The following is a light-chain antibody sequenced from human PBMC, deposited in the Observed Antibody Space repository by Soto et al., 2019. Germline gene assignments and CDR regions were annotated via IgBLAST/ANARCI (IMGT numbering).Light chain of an antibody. V-gene: IGKV3-20*01. Sequence: EIVLTQSPGTLSLSPGERATLSCRASQSVSNNYLAWYQQKPGQAPRLLIYGASNRATGIPGRFSASGSGTDFTLTISSVEPEDFAVYYCQQYGSSGTFGQGTKVAIK. CDR2: GAS. J-gene: IGKJ1*01. CDR3: QQYGSSGT. CDR1: QSVSNNY.